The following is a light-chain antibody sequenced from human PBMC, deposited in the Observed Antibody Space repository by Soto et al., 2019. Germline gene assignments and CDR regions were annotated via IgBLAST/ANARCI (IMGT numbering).Light chain of an antibody. CDR2: ENN. CDR1: SSNIGAGYE. Sequence: QSVLTQPASVSEAPGQRVTISCTGSSSNIGAGYEAHWYQQVPGTAPKLLIYENNNRPSGVPDRFSGSKSGTSASLAITGLQAEDEAEYYCQSNDSSLSGYVFVTGTKVTVL. J-gene: IGLJ1*01. CDR3: QSNDSSLSGYV. V-gene: IGLV1-40*01.